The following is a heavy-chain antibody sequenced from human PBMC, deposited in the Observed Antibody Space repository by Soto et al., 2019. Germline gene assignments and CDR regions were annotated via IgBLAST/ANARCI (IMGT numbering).Heavy chain of an antibody. CDR2: ISAYNGNT. Sequence: QVKLVQSGAEVKKPGASVKVSCQASGYTFTSYGISWVRQAPGQGLEWMGWISAYNGNTNYAQKLQGRVTMTTDTSTSTAYMELRSLRSDDTAVYYCARHESGGQFWEHAFDIRGKGKMVTVSS. CDR3: ARHESGGQFWEHAFDI. J-gene: IGHJ3*02. V-gene: IGHV1-18*01. D-gene: IGHD3-16*01. CDR1: GYTFTSYG.